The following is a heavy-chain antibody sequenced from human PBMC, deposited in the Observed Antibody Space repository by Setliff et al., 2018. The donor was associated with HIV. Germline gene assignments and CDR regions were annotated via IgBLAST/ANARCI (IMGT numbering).Heavy chain of an antibody. CDR1: GGSISSGGYY. CDR2: IYYSGST. CDR3: ARAPLNYYDKSDAFRV. J-gene: IGHJ3*01. Sequence: SETLSLTCTVSGGSISSGGYYWSWIRQLPGKGLECIGYIYYSGSTYYNPSLKSLVIISVDTSKNQFSLKLSSVTAADTAVYYCARAPLNYYDKSDAFRVWGQGTMVTVSS. D-gene: IGHD3-22*01. V-gene: IGHV4-31*01.